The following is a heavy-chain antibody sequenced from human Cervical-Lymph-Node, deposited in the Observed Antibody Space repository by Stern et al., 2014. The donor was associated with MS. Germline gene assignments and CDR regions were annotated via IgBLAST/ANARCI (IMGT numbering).Heavy chain of an antibody. Sequence: VQLVESGAEVKKPGSSMNVSYKTSGGTFSSFYAIPWLRPAPGRGLGWVGSVLPILGLANHAHNFQGRVTITADTSTNTTYLELSSLRSEDTAVYYCARGIVSNRAAATQHNLFDPWGQGTLVTVSS. CDR2: VLPILGLA. CDR3: ARGIVSNRAAATQHNLFDP. V-gene: IGHV1-69*04. CDR1: GGTFSSFYA. D-gene: IGHD2-15*01. J-gene: IGHJ5*02.